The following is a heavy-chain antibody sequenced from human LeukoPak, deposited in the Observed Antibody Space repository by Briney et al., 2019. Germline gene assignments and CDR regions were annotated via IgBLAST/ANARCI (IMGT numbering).Heavy chain of an antibody. D-gene: IGHD3-9*01. CDR2: INSDGSST. CDR3: ARVESLTGYYPFDY. J-gene: IGHJ4*02. CDR1: GFTFSSYW. V-gene: IGHV3-74*01. Sequence: PGGSLRLSCAASGFTFSSYWMHWVRQAPGKGLVWVSHINSDGSSTSYADSVKGRFTISRDNAKNTLYLQMNSLGAEDTAVYYCARVESLTGYYPFDYWGQGTLVTVSS.